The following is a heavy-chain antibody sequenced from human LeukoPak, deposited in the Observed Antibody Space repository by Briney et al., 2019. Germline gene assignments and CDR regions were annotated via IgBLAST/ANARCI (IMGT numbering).Heavy chain of an antibody. Sequence: PSETLSLTCAVSGGSISSGGYSWRWIRQPPGKGLEWIGYINHSGSTYYNPSLKSRVTISVARSKNQFSLKLSSVAAADTAVCYCARVSKGMGAFDIWGQGTMVTVSS. CDR1: GGSISSGGYS. J-gene: IGHJ3*02. CDR2: INHSGST. V-gene: IGHV4-30-2*01. CDR3: ARVSKGMGAFDI. D-gene: IGHD3-10*01.